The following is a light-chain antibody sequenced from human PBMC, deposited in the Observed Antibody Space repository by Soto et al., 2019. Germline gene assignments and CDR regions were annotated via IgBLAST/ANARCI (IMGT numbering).Light chain of an antibody. CDR3: QQYNNWPTRS. CDR2: DAS. CDR1: QSVSSN. V-gene: IGKV3-15*01. Sequence: EIVMTQSPATLSVSPGERVTLSCRASQSVSSNLAWYQQRPGQAPRLLFYDASTRATGIPARFSSSGSGTEFTTISSSQPAEDFAVYYCQQYNNWPTRSFGQGTKVEIK. J-gene: IGKJ1*01.